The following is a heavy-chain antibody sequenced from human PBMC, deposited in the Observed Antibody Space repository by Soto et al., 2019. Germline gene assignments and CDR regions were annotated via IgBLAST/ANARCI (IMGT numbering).Heavy chain of an antibody. CDR2: ISDDGSTA. J-gene: IGHJ5*02. CDR3: ARDFSGGP. CDR1: GFTFSAYW. D-gene: IGHD3-3*01. Sequence: GGSLRLSCAVSGFTFSAYWMHWVRQVPGKGLTWVSRISDDGSTATYADSVKGRFVISRDNAKNSLYLQMNSLRAEDTAVYYCARDFSGGPWGQGTLVTVSS. V-gene: IGHV3-74*01.